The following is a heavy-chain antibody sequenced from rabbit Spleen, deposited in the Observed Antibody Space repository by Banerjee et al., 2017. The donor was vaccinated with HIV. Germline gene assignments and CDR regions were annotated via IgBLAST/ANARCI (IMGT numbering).Heavy chain of an antibody. D-gene: IGHD8-1*01. CDR3: ARDTGTSFSTYGMDL. CDR1: GFSLNSGYD. V-gene: IGHV1S40*01. CDR2: IYAGSSAST. J-gene: IGHJ6*01. Sequence: QSLEESGGDLVKPGASLTLTCKASGFSLNSGYDMCWVRQAPGKGLEWIACIYAGSSASTYSASWAKGRFTISKTSSTTVTLQMTSLTVADTATYFCARDTGTSFSTYGMDLWGPGTLVTVS.